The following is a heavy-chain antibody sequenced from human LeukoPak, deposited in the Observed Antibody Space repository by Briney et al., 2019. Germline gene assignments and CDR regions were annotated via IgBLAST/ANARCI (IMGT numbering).Heavy chain of an antibody. CDR1: GCTFTSYA. Sequence: ASVKVSCKASGCTFTSYAISWVRQAPGQGLEWMGRIIPIFGTANYAEKFQGRVTITTDESTSTAYMELSSLRAEDTAVYYCARDGAGAAASYYYYYMDVWGKGTTVTVSS. CDR3: ARDGAGAAASYYYYYMDV. V-gene: IGHV1-69*05. CDR2: IIPIFGTA. J-gene: IGHJ6*03. D-gene: IGHD6-13*01.